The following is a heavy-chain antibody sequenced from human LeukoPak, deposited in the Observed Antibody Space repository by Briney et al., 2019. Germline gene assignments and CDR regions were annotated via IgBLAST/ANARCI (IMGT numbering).Heavy chain of an antibody. CDR3: ARQTTAGTSFDV. Sequence: PGRSLRLSCAASGFTFSSYAMHWVRQAPGKGLEWVAVISYDGSNKYYADSAKGRFTISRDNSKNTLYLQMNSLRAEDTAVYYCARQTTAGTSFDVWGQGTSVTVSS. J-gene: IGHJ6*02. CDR2: ISYDGSNK. V-gene: IGHV3-30-3*01. CDR1: GFTFSSYA. D-gene: IGHD6-13*01.